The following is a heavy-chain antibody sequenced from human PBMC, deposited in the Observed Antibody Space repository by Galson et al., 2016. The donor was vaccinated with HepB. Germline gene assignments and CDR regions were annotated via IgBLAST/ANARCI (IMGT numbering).Heavy chain of an antibody. CDR3: TRHMGVGATPFDY. CDR2: IRSKAYGGTT. Sequence: SLRLSCAASGFTFGDYAMSWFRQAPGKGLEFIGFIRSKAYGGTTEYAASVKGRFTISRDDSKSIAYLQMNSLKTEDTALYYCTRHMGVGATPFDYWGQGTLVTVSS. D-gene: IGHD1-26*01. J-gene: IGHJ4*02. CDR1: GFTFGDYA. V-gene: IGHV3-49*03.